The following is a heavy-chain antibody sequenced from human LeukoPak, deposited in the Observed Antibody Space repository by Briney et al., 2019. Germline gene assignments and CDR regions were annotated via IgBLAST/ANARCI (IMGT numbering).Heavy chain of an antibody. CDR2: INPNSGGT. CDR3: ARAVNYDFWSGSGNGFDP. V-gene: IGHV1-2*06. J-gene: IGHJ5*02. Sequence: ASVKVSCKASGYTFTGYYMHWVRQAPGQGLEWMGRINPNSGGTNYAQKFQGRVTMTRDTSISTAYMELSRLRSDDTAVYYCARAVNYDFWSGSGNGFDPWGQGTLVTVSS. D-gene: IGHD3-3*01. CDR1: GYTFTGYY.